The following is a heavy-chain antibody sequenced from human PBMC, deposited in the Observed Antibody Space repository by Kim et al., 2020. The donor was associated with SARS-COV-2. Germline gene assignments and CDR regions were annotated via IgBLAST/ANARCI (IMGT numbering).Heavy chain of an antibody. CDR1: GFTFSNYL. J-gene: IGHJ4*02. V-gene: IGHV3-23*01. D-gene: IGHD6-19*01. CDR3: AKSHGWLADVGS. Sequence: GGSLRLSCAASGFTFSNYLMGWVRQAPGKGLEWVSGISGGGGSTDYADSVKGRFTISRDNSKNTLYLQMNSLRAEDTGLYFCAKSHGWLADVGSWGQGTLVTVSS. CDR2: ISGGGGST.